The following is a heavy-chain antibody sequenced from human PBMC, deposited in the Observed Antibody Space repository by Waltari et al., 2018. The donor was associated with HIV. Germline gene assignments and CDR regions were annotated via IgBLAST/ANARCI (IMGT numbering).Heavy chain of an antibody. V-gene: IGHV3-23*01. CDR3: AKDYDSSGFYYFDY. Sequence: EVHLLESGGGLVQPGGSLRLSCAASGFTFSNYAMNWVRQAPGKGLEWVSVIRCRGGGRYYADSVKGRLTISRDNSKKTLYLQMNSLRAEDTAVYYCAKDYDSSGFYYFDYWGQGTLVTVSS. CDR1: GFTFSNYA. J-gene: IGHJ4*02. D-gene: IGHD3-22*01. CDR2: IRCRGGGR.